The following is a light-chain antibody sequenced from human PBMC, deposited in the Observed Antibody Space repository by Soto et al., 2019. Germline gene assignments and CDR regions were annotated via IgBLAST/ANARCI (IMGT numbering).Light chain of an antibody. J-gene: IGLJ2*01. CDR2: EVS. CDR3: CSYAGSSTRVE. Sequence: QSVLTQPASVCGSPGQSITISCTGTSSDVGSYNLVSWYQQHPGKAPKLMIYEVSKRPSGVSNRFSGSKSGNTASLTISGLQAEDEADYYCCSYAGSSTRVEFGGGTQLTVL. CDR1: SSDVGSYNL. V-gene: IGLV2-23*02.